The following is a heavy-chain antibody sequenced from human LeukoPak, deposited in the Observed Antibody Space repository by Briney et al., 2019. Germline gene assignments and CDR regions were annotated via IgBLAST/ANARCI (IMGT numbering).Heavy chain of an antibody. CDR2: IYTSGST. Sequence: SQTLSLTCTVSGGSISSGSYYWSWIRQPAGKGLEWIGRIYTSGSTNYNPSLKSRVTISVDTSKNQFSLRLSSVTAADTAVYYCARLRDNWFDPWGQGTLVTVSS. V-gene: IGHV4-61*02. CDR1: GGSISSGSYY. CDR3: ARLRDNWFDP. J-gene: IGHJ5*02.